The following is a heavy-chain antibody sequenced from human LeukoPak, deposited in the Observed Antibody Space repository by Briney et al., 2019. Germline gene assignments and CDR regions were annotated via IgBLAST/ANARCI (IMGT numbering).Heavy chain of an antibody. J-gene: IGHJ4*02. D-gene: IGHD3-16*01. CDR1: GGSISSSSYY. V-gene: IGHV4-39*07. Sequence: SETLSLTCTVSGGSISSSSYYWGWIRQPPGKGLEWIGEIYHSGSTNYNPSLKSRVTISVDKSKNQFSLKLSSVTAADTAVYYCARAASSLGELFDYWGQGTLVTVSS. CDR2: IYHSGST. CDR3: ARAASSLGELFDY.